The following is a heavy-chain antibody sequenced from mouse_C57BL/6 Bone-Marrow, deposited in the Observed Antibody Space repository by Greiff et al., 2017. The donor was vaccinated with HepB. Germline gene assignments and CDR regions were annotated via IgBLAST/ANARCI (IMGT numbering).Heavy chain of an antibody. CDR3: ASKEYYYCRSPLPSFAY. V-gene: IGHV1-53*01. D-gene: IGHD1-1*01. CDR2: INPSNGGT. CDR1: GYTFTSYW. J-gene: IGHJ3*01. Sequence: QVQLQQPGTELVKPGASVKLSCKASGYTFTSYWMHWVKQRPGQGLEWIGNINPSNGGTNYNGKFKSKATLTVDKSSSTTYMQLSSLTSEDSAVYYCASKEYYYCRSPLPSFAYWGQGTLVTVSA.